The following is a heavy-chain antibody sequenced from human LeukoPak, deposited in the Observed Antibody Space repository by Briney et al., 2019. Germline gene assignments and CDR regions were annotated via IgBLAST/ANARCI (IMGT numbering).Heavy chain of an antibody. J-gene: IGHJ4*02. D-gene: IGHD6-19*01. CDR1: RYSISSVSSSFF. CDR3: TRVSVAGAFVD. Sequence: TSETLSLTCAVSRYSISSVSSSFFWGWIRQPPGKGLEWIGSINRSGVTYYNPSLKSRVAISVDTSTNHFSLSLNSVTAADTAVYYCTRVSVAGAFVDWGQGTVVTVSS. V-gene: IGHV4-38-2*01. CDR2: INRSGVT.